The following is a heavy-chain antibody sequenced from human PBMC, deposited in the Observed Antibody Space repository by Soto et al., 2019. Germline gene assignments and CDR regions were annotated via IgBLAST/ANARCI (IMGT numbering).Heavy chain of an antibody. D-gene: IGHD5-12*01. Sequence: QITLKESGPTLVKPTQTLTLTCTFSGFSLSTSGVGVGWIRQPPGKSLEWRALIYWDDDKRYSPSLKSRLTITKDTSKNQVVLTMTNMDPVDTATYYCAPSIGDGYKPNFDYWGQGTLVTVSS. CDR1: GFSLSTSGVG. J-gene: IGHJ4*02. V-gene: IGHV2-5*02. CDR2: IYWDDDK. CDR3: APSIGDGYKPNFDY.